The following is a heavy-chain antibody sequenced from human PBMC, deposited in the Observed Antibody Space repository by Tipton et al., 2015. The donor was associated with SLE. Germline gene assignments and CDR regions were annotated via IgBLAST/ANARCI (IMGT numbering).Heavy chain of an antibody. CDR2: IYRSGTA. V-gene: IGHV4-39*07. D-gene: IGHD1-26*01. Sequence: GLVKPSETLSLTCTVSGGSISSSNYYWGWIRQPPGKGLGWIGRIYRSGTAYYKPSLKSRVTMSVDTSKNQFSLKVTSVTAADTAVYYCARGGRWESPTQYFTLWGHCTLLTVSS. CDR1: GGSISSSNYY. CDR3: ARGGRWESPTQYFTL. J-gene: IGHJ2*01.